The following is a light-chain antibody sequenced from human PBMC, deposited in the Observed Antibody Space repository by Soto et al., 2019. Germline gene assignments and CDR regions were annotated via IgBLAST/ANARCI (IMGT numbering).Light chain of an antibody. V-gene: IGKV1-5*01. Sequence: DIQMTQSPSTLSASVGDRVTITCRASQSINSWLAWYQQKPGKAPKLLIYDASSLDSGVPSRFSGSGSGTEFTFTISSLQPDDFATYYCQQYNNYSWTFGQGTKVDIK. J-gene: IGKJ1*01. CDR2: DAS. CDR1: QSINSW. CDR3: QQYNNYSWT.